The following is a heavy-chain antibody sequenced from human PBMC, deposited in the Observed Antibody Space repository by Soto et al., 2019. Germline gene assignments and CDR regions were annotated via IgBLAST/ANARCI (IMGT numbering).Heavy chain of an antibody. CDR2: ISGSGGST. Sequence: VGSLRLSCAASGFTFSSYAMSWVRQAPGKGLEWVSAISGSGGSTYYADSVKGRFTISRDNSKNTLYLQMNSLRAEDTAVYYCAKTSMTTVTTDLDYWGQGTLVNVSS. J-gene: IGHJ4*02. CDR3: AKTSMTTVTTDLDY. D-gene: IGHD4-17*01. CDR1: GFTFSSYA. V-gene: IGHV3-23*01.